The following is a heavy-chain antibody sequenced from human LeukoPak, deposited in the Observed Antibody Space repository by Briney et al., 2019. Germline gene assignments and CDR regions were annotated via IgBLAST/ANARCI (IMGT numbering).Heavy chain of an antibody. D-gene: IGHD3-3*01. J-gene: IGHJ4*02. CDR3: ARGSDFWSGYSFDN. V-gene: IGHV4-59*01. CDR2: VYYSGST. Sequence: PSETLSLTCSVSGGSISTCYWSWIRQAPGKGLEWIGYVYYSGSTEYDPSLKSRVTISVDTSKNQFSLKMNSVTAADTAVYYCARGSDFWSGYSFDNWGQGTLVTVSS. CDR1: GGSISTCY.